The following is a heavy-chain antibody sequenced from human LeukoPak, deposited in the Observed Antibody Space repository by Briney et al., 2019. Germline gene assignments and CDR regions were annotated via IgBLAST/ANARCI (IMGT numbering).Heavy chain of an antibody. CDR3: AREESSSWYGGDWFDP. J-gene: IGHJ5*02. CDR1: GFTFSSHT. Sequence: GGSLRLSCAASGFTFSSHTMSWVRQAPGKGLEWVSGICGSGVNTYYADSVKGRFTISRDNAKNSLYLQMNSLRAEDTAVYYCAREESSSWYGGDWFDPWGQGTLVTVSS. CDR2: ICGSGVNT. V-gene: IGHV3-23*01. D-gene: IGHD6-13*01.